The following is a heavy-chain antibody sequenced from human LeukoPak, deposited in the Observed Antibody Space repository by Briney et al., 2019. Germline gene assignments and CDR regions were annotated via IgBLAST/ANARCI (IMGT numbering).Heavy chain of an antibody. CDR1: GFTFSRYA. CDR3: ARDGDTTLVAKPHY. D-gene: IGHD2-8*02. Sequence: GGSLRLSCAASGFTFSRYAMSWFRQAPGKGLEWVSSISSTSSMISYGDSVKGRFAISRDNAKNSLFLRLNSLRDEDTAVYYCARDGDTTLVAKPHYWGQGTLVTVSS. V-gene: IGHV3-48*02. J-gene: IGHJ4*02. CDR2: ISSTSSMI.